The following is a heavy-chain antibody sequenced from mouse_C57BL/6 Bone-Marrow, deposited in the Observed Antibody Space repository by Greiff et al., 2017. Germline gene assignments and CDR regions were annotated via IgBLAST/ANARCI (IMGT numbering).Heavy chain of an antibody. V-gene: IGHV5-16*01. D-gene: IGHD1-1*01. CDR1: GFTFSDYY. J-gene: IGHJ2*01. CDR2: IHSSGSST. CDR3: ARRTTEVAFDY. Sequence: EVQLMEPEGGLVQPGSSMKLSCTASGFTFSDYYMAWVRQVPDKGLDWVATIHSSGSSTYYLHSLKSRFILSRDNAKNIIYLQMSRLESEDTATDYCARRTTEVAFDYWGQGTTLTVSS.